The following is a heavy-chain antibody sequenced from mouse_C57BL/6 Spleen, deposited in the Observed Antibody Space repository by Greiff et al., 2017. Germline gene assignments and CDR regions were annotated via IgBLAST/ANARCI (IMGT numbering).Heavy chain of an antibody. J-gene: IGHJ2*01. D-gene: IGHD2-2*01. V-gene: IGHV1-82*01. CDR2: IYPGDGDT. Sequence: VQLQESGPELVKPGASVKISCKASGYAFSSSWMNWVKQRPGKGLEWIGRIYPGDGDTNYNGKFKGKATLTADKSSSTAYMQLSSLTSEDSAVYFCAREDYGYDVGADYWGQGTTLTVSS. CDR1: GYAFSSSW. CDR3: AREDYGYDVGADY.